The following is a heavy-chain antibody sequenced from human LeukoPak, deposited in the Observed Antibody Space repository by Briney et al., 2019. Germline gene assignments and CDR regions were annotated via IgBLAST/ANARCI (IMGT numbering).Heavy chain of an antibody. CDR1: GGSISSSSYY. CDR3: ARRDYGGNSFDY. CDR2: IYYSGST. V-gene: IGHV4-39*01. J-gene: IGHJ4*02. Sequence: SETLSLTCTVSGGSISSSSYYWGWIRQPPGKGLEWIGSIYYSGSTYYNPSLKSRVTISVDTSKNQFSLKLSSVTAADTAVYYCARRDYGGNSFDYWGQGTLVTVSS. D-gene: IGHD4-23*01.